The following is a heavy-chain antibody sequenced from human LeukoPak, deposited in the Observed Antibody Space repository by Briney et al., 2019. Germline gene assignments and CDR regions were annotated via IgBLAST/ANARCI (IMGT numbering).Heavy chain of an antibody. D-gene: IGHD2-15*01. J-gene: IGHJ4*02. Sequence: ASVKVSCKASGYTFTSYGISWVRQAPGQGLERMGWISAYNGNTNYAQKLQGRVTMTTDTSTSTAYMELRSLRSDDTAVYYCARMGYCSGGSCYSDFDYWGQGTLVTVSS. CDR1: GYTFTSYG. CDR2: ISAYNGNT. CDR3: ARMGYCSGGSCYSDFDY. V-gene: IGHV1-18*01.